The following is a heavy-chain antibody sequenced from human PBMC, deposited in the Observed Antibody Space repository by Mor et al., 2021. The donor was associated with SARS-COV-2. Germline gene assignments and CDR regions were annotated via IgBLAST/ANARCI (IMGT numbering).Heavy chain of an antibody. CDR2: NDHRGTT. D-gene: IGHD6-19*01. Sequence: IRQPPGKGLYCIGENDHRGTTNYSPSLKSRITITVDTSKNQFSLTLSSVTAADTALYYCARGPKGGITLAGYEQYWGQGALVSVSS. V-gene: IGHV4-34*01. J-gene: IGHJ1*01. CDR3: ARGPKGGITLAGYEQY.